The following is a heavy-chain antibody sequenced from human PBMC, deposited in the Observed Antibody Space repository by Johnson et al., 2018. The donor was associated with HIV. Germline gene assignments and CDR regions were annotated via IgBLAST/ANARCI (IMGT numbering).Heavy chain of an antibody. V-gene: IGHV3-20*04. CDR1: GFTFDDYD. Sequence: VQLVESGGGLVQPGRSLRLSCAASGFTFDDYDMSWVRQAPGKGLEWVSGISWNGGSTGYADSVKGRFTISRDNAKNSLYLQMNSLRAEDTALYYCARDFVAFGECTAFDIWGQGTMVAVSS. J-gene: IGHJ3*02. D-gene: IGHD3-10*01. CDR2: ISWNGGST. CDR3: ARDFVAFGECTAFDI.